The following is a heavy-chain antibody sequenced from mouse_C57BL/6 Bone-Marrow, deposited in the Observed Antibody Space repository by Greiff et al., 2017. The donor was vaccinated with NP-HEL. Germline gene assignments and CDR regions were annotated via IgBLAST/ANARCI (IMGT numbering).Heavy chain of an antibody. J-gene: IGHJ4*01. CDR1: GFTFSSYG. CDR3: ARTGDYYAMDY. V-gene: IGHV5-6*02. CDR2: ISSGGSYT. Sequence: DVMLVESGGDLVKPGGSLKLSCAASGFTFSSYGMSWVRQTPDKRLEWVATISSGGSYTYYPDSVKGRFTISRDNAKNTLYLQMSSLKSEDTAMYYCARTGDYYAMDYWGQGTSVTVSS.